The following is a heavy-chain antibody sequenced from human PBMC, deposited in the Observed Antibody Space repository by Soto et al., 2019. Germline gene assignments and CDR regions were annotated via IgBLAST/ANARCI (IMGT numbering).Heavy chain of an antibody. V-gene: IGHV3-48*02. CDR1: GFTLSRFS. CDR2: ISSTGNTI. CDR3: ARDKDYSIDY. J-gene: IGHJ4*02. D-gene: IGHD4-4*01. Sequence: EVQLVESGGGLVQPGGSLRLSCAASGFTLSRFSLNWVRQAPGKGLEGVSYISSTGNTIYYADSVKGRFTISRDLAKNSLYLQMNNLRDEDTAVYYCARDKDYSIDYWGQGTLVTVSS.